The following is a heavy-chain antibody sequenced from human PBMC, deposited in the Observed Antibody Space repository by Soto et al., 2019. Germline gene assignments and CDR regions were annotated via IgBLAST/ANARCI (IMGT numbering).Heavy chain of an antibody. J-gene: IGHJ4*02. CDR3: ARHGSN. V-gene: IGHV4-39*01. Sequence: TLSLTCTVSGVSISNSSYYWGWIRRPPGKGLEWIGTIYYSGITYYNPSLKSRVTISVGTSKNQFSLKLTSVTAADTAVYYCARHGSNWGQGTLVTVSS. CDR1: GVSISNSSYY. CDR2: IYYSGIT.